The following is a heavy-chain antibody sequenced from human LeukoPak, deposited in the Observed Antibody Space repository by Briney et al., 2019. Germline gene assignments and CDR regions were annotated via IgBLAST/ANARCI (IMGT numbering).Heavy chain of an antibody. D-gene: IGHD3-9*01. J-gene: IGHJ6*03. CDR1: GYSFTSYW. CDR3: ARQGILTGSIDFAYYYYMDV. Sequence: GESLKISCKGSGYSFTSYWTGWVRQMPGKGLEWMGIIYPGDSDTRYSPSFQGQVTISADKSISTAYLQWSSLKASDTAMYYCARQGILTGSIDFAYYYYMDVWGKGTTVTVSS. V-gene: IGHV5-51*01. CDR2: IYPGDSDT.